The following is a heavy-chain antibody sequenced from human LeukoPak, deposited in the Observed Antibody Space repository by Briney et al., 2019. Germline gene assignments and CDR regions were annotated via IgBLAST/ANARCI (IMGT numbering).Heavy chain of an antibody. Sequence: ASVKVSCKASGYTFTSYYMHWVRQAPGQGLEWMGIINPSGGSTSYAQKFQGRVTMTRDMSTSTAYMELRSLRFDDTAVYYCARNTYGYKFSMDVWGKGTSVTVSS. J-gene: IGHJ6*03. CDR2: INPSGGST. CDR3: ARNTYGYKFSMDV. D-gene: IGHD5-24*01. CDR1: GYTFTSYY. V-gene: IGHV1-46*01.